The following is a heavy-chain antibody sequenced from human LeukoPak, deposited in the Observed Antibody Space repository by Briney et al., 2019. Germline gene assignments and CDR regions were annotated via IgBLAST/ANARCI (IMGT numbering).Heavy chain of an antibody. J-gene: IGHJ3*02. Sequence: GRSLRLSCAASGFTFDDYAMHWVRQAPGKGLEWVSGISRNSGSIGYADSVKGRFTISRDNAKNSLYLQMNSLRAEDTALYYCAKAITGYCSSTSCPYAFDIWGQGTMVTVSS. D-gene: IGHD2-2*01. CDR1: GFTFDDYA. CDR2: ISRNSGSI. V-gene: IGHV3-9*01. CDR3: AKAITGYCSSTSCPYAFDI.